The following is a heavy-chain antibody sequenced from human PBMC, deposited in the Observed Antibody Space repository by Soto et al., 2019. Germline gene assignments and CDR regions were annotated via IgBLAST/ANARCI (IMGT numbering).Heavy chain of an antibody. D-gene: IGHD3-3*01. J-gene: IGHJ4*02. CDR2: VYHTGGT. Sequence: SETLSLTCTFSGGSFSSYYWSWIRQPPGKGLEWIGYVYHTGGTSYNPSLKSRVSISMDTSKNQFSLNLDSVTAADTAVYFCARDFAYFDSWGQGTLVTVSS. CDR3: ARDFAYFDS. CDR1: GGSFSSYY. V-gene: IGHV4-59*01.